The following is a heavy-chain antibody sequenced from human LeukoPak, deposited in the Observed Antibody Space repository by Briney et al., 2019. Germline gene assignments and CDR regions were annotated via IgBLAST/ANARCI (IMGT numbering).Heavy chain of an antibody. J-gene: IGHJ4*02. V-gene: IGHV3-53*01. CDR1: GFIVSNNY. D-gene: IGHD3-22*01. CDR2: IYSGGST. Sequence: PGGSLRLSCAASGFIVSNNYMSWVRQAPGKGLEWVSVIYSGGSTPYADSVKGRFTISRDNSKNTLYLQLNSLRAEDTAVYYCARDPKYYDTSGYYLGYWGQGTLVTVSS. CDR3: ARDPKYYDTSGYYLGY.